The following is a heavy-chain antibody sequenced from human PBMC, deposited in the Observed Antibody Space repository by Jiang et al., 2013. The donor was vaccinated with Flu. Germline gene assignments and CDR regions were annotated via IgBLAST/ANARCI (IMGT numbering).Heavy chain of an antibody. Sequence: YGAEVKKPGASVKVSCKASGYTFTTYHIGWVRQAPGQGLEWMGWISAYDGSRNYAQKYQGRVTMTTETSTATAYMELTSLRSDDTAVYYCARETRTTTTALDFWGQGTLVTVSS. V-gene: IGHV1-18*04. CDR3: ARETRTTTTALDF. CDR1: GYTFTTYH. J-gene: IGHJ4*02. D-gene: IGHD1-1*01. CDR2: ISAYDGSR.